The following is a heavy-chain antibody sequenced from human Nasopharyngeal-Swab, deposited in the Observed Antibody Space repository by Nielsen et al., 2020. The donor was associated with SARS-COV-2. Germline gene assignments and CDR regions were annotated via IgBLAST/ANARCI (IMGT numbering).Heavy chain of an antibody. Sequence: GESLKISCAASGFPFSNYAMHWVRQAPGKGLEWVAVISNDGSNKFYGDSVKGQITISRDNSKNTLYLEMNNLRTDDTAVYYCTKNLRSEYLHDAFDIWGQGTMVTVSS. J-gene: IGHJ3*02. V-gene: IGHV3-30*18. D-gene: IGHD3-3*01. CDR3: TKNLRSEYLHDAFDI. CDR1: GFPFSNYA. CDR2: ISNDGSNK.